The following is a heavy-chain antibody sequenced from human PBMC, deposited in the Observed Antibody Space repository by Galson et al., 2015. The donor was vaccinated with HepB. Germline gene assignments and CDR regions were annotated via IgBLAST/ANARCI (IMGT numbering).Heavy chain of an antibody. D-gene: IGHD6-13*01. V-gene: IGHV1-69*10. J-gene: IGHJ5*02. Sequence: SVKVSCKASGGTFSSYAISWVRQAPGQGLEWMGGIIPILGIANYAQKFQGRVTITADKSTSTAYMELSSLRSEDTAVYYCARDREQQLVPRWFDPWGQGTLVTVSS. CDR3: ARDREQQLVPRWFDP. CDR2: IIPILGIA. CDR1: GGTFSSYA.